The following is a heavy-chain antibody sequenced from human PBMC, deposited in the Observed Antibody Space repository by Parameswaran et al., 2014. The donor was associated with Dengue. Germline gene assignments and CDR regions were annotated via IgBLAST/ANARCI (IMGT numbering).Heavy chain of an antibody. J-gene: IGHJ4*02. D-gene: IGHD3-10*01. CDR2: IYHSGST. CDR3: AREITMVRGVYYFDY. V-gene: IGHV4-38-2*02. Sequence: PGKGLEWIGSIYHSGSTYYNPSLKSRVTISVDTSKNQFSLKLSSVTAADTAVYYCAREITMVRGVYYFDYWGQGTLVTVSS.